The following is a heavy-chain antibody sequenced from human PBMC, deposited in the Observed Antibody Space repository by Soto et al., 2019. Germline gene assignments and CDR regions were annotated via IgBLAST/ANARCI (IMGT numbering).Heavy chain of an antibody. Sequence: PGGSLRLSCAASGFTFSSYAMSWVRQAPGKGLEWVSAISGSGGSTYYADSVKGRFTISRDNSKNTLYLQMNSLRSDDTAVYYCARDMRLLSDAFDIWGQGTMVTVSS. D-gene: IGHD2-2*01. CDR1: GFTFSSYA. CDR3: ARDMRLLSDAFDI. J-gene: IGHJ3*02. V-gene: IGHV3-23*01. CDR2: ISGSGGST.